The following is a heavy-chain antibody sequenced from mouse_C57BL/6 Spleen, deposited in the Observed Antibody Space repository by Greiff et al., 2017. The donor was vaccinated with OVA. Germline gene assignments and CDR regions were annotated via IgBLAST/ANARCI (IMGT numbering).Heavy chain of an antibody. V-gene: IGHV1-26*01. CDR3: ARSYGSSPYYFDY. CDR1: GYTFTDYY. J-gene: IGHJ2*01. Sequence: EVQLQQSGPELVKPGASVKISCKASGYTFTDYYMNWVKQSHGKSLEWIGDINPNNGGTSYNQKFKGKATLTVDKSSSTAYMEHRSLTSEDSAVYYCARSYGSSPYYFDYWGQGTTLTVSS. D-gene: IGHD1-1*01. CDR2: INPNNGGT.